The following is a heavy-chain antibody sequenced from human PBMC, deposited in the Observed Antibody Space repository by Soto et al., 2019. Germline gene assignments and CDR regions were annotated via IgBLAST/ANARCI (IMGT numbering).Heavy chain of an antibody. D-gene: IGHD6-13*01. J-gene: IGHJ2*01. Sequence: QVQLVQSGAEVKKPGSSVKVSCKASGGTFSSYTISWVRQAPGQGLEWMGRIIPILGIANYAQKFQGRVTITADKSTSTAYMELSSLRSEDTAVYYCARLIAAAAESFDLWGRGTLVTVSS. CDR1: GGTFSSYT. CDR2: IIPILGIA. V-gene: IGHV1-69*02. CDR3: ARLIAAAAESFDL.